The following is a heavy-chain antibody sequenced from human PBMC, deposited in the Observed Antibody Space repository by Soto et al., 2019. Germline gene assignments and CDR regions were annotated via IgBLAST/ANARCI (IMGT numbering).Heavy chain of an antibody. V-gene: IGHV3-9*01. CDR3: VRSKGGYSYCTTFEY. Sequence: EVQLEESGGALVQPGRSLRLSCAASGFTFDDYAMHWVRQVLGKGLEWVSSISWNSGKIGYADSVKGRFTTSRDNAKNFLNLKKTSRLPENTALYYSVRSKGGYSYCTTFEYWGQETLFNVSS. D-gene: IGHD2-8*01. J-gene: IGHJ4*02. CDR2: ISWNSGKI. CDR1: GFTFDDYA.